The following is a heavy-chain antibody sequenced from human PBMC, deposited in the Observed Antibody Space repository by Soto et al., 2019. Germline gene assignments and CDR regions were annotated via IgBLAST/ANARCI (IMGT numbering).Heavy chain of an antibody. CDR1: GGSISSGGYS. J-gene: IGHJ3*02. Sequence: SETLSLTCAVSGGSISSGGYSWSWIRQPPGKGLEWIGSIYYSGSTYYNPSLKSRVTIFVDTSKNQFSLKLSSVTAADTAVYYCARPAVAVPKDAFDIWGQGTMVTVSS. CDR3: ARPAVAVPKDAFDI. D-gene: IGHD3-22*01. V-gene: IGHV4-30-2*03. CDR2: IYYSGST.